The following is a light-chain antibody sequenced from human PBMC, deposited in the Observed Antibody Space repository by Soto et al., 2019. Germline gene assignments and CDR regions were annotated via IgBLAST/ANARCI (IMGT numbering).Light chain of an antibody. V-gene: IGKV1-6*01. Sequence: AIQLTQSPSSLSASVGDRVTITCRASTGIRTDLSWYQQKPGKVPKVLIYAATSSHSGVPSRFSGSGSGTDFTLAISSLQPEDFATYYCLQDYNYPWTFGQGTKVEIK. CDR2: AAT. CDR1: TGIRTD. CDR3: LQDYNYPWT. J-gene: IGKJ1*01.